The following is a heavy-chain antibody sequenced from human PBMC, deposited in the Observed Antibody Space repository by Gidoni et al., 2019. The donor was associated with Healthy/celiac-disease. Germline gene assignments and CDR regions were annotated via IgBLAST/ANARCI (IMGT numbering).Heavy chain of an antibody. CDR3: AKAEGRGSWRPFVDY. CDR1: GSPFTSYA. CDR2: ISGSGGST. J-gene: IGHJ4*02. V-gene: IGHV3-23*01. Sequence: EVQLLESGGGLGQPGGSLRLSGAASGSPFTSYAMSRVRQAPGKGLEGLSTISGSGGSTYYADSVKGRFTISRDNSKNTLYLQMNSLRAEDTAVYYCAKAEGRGSWRPFVDYWGQGTLVTVSS. D-gene: IGHD1-26*01.